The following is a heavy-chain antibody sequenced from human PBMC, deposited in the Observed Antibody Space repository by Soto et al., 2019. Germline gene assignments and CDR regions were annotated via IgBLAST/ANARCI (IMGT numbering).Heavy chain of an antibody. Sequence: GESLKISCKGSGYSFTSYWSSWVRQMPGKGLEWMGRIDPSASYTNYSLSFQGHVTISADKSISTAYLQWSGLKPSDTALYYCARHAMEYRSSCVSYWGQGTLVTVYS. CDR2: IDPSASYT. D-gene: IGHD6-6*01. CDR3: ARHAMEYRSSCVSY. V-gene: IGHV5-10-1*01. J-gene: IGHJ4*02. CDR1: GYSFTSYW.